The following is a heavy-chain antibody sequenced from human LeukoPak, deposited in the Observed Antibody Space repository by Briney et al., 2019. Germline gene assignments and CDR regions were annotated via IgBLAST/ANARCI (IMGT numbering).Heavy chain of an antibody. V-gene: IGHV3-66*01. CDR1: GFTVSSNY. CDR3: ARDPAADYYDSSGGYYYGMDV. Sequence: PGGSLRLSCAASGFTVSSNYMSWVRQAPGKGLEWVSVIYSSGSTYYADSVKGRFTISRDNSKNTLYLQMNSLRAEDTAVYYCARDPAADYYDSSGGYYYGMDVWGQGTTVTVSS. CDR2: IYSSGST. D-gene: IGHD3-22*01. J-gene: IGHJ6*02.